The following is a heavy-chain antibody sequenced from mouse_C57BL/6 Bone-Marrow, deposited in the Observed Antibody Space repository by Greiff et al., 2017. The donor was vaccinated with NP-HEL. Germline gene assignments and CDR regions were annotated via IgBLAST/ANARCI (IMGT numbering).Heavy chain of an antibody. CDR1: GSTFTYYY. CDR2: IYPVSGNT. J-gene: IGHJ2*01. D-gene: IGHD2-2*01. Sequence: QVQLKQSGAALVRPGASVNLSCPASGSTFTYYYINWVTQRPVQVLYCIARIYPVSGNTYYNEKFKGKATLTAEKSSSTAYMQLSSLTSEDAAVYVWAREGWLRSLDYWGQGTTLTVSS. V-gene: IGHV1-76*01. CDR3: AREGWLRSLDY.